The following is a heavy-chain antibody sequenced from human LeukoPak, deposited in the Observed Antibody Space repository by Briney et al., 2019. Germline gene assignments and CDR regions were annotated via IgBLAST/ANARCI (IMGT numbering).Heavy chain of an antibody. CDR3: ARDPETLTPLDY. J-gene: IGHJ4*02. CDR2: LSPDGTNT. V-gene: IGHV3-74*01. CDR1: GFAFNTYW. D-gene: IGHD1-14*01. Sequence: GGSLRLSCAASGFAFNTYWMHWVRQVPGKGLVWVSSLSPDGTNTHYAGYVRGRFTISRDNARNTLFLQMNSLRSEDTGLYYCARDPETLTPLDYWGQGILVTVSS.